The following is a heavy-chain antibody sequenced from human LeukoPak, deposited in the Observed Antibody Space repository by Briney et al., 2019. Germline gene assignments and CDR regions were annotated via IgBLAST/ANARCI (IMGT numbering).Heavy chain of an antibody. CDR2: IYYSGST. J-gene: IGHJ4*02. V-gene: IGHV4-34*01. Sequence: SETLSLTCAVYGGSFSGYYWNWIRQPPGKGLEWIGSIYYSGSTYYNPSLKSRVTISVDTSKNQFSLKLSSVTAADTAVYYCARRLAGTEDYWGQGTLVTVSS. CDR3: ARRLAGTEDY. D-gene: IGHD6-13*01. CDR1: GGSFSGYY.